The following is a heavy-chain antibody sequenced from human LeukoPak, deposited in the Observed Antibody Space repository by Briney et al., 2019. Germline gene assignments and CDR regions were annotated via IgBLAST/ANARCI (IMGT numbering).Heavy chain of an antibody. CDR2: ISPYNGNT. J-gene: IGHJ4*02. CDR3: ARAAISKDSSGYFY. Sequence: ASVKVSCKASGYTFTSYGITWVRQAPGQGLEWMGWISPYNGNTNYAQKIQGRVTMTTDTSTSTAYMELRSLRSDDTAVYYCARAAISKDSSGYFYWGQGTLVTVSS. D-gene: IGHD3-22*01. V-gene: IGHV1-18*01. CDR1: GYTFTSYG.